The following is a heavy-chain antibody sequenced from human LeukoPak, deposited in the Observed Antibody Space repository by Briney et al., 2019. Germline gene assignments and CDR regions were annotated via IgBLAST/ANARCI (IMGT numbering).Heavy chain of an antibody. Sequence: ASVKVSCKASGYTFTGYYMHWVRQAPGQGLEWMGWINPNSGGTNYAQKFQGRVTMTRDTSISTAYMELSRLRSDDTAVHYCARAITMIVVVPGYWGQGTLVTVSS. CDR1: GYTFTGYY. CDR3: ARAITMIVVVPGY. CDR2: INPNSGGT. V-gene: IGHV1-2*02. J-gene: IGHJ4*02. D-gene: IGHD3-22*01.